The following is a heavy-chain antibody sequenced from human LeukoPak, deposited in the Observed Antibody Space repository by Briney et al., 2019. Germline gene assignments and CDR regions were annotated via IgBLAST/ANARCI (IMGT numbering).Heavy chain of an antibody. J-gene: IGHJ4*02. CDR3: ARGRAYSGYDDY. V-gene: IGHV1-69*04. CDR2: IIPILGIA. D-gene: IGHD5-12*01. CDR1: GGTFSSYA. Sequence: SVKVSCKASGGTFSSYAISWVRQAPGQGLEWMGRIIPILGIANYAQKFQGRVTITADKSTSTAYMELSSLRSEDTAVYYCARGRAYSGYDDYWVQGTLVTVSS.